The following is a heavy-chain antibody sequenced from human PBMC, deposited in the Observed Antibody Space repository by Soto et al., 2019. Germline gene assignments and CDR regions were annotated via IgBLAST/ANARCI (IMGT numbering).Heavy chain of an antibody. J-gene: IGHJ6*02. CDR2: IYYSGST. V-gene: IGHV4-31*03. CDR3: AREGFSRCSTGGGVCNYYGMDV. CDR1: GDSISSGGYY. Sequence: PSETLSLTCTVSGDSISSGGYYWSWIRQHPGKGLEWIGYIYYSGSTYYNPSLKSRVTISVDTSKNQFSLNLSSVTAADTAVYYCAREGFSRCSTGGGVCNYYGMDVWGQGTTVTVSS. D-gene: IGHD2-21*01.